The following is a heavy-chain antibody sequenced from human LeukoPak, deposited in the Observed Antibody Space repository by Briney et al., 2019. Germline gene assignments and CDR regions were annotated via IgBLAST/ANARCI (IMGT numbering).Heavy chain of an antibody. CDR1: GYSFTPYA. CDR2: INAGNGNT. CDR3: ARHTGSLYDFWSGYIDY. Sequence: GASVKVSCKTSGYSFTPYAMHWVRQAPGQRLEWMGWINAGNGNTKYSQEFQGRVTITRDTSANTVYMELSSLRSEDMAVYYCARHTGSLYDFWSGYIDYWGQGTLVTVSS. D-gene: IGHD3-3*01. V-gene: IGHV1-3*03. J-gene: IGHJ4*02.